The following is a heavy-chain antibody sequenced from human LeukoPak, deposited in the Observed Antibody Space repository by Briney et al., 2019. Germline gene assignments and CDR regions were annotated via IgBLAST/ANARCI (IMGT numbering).Heavy chain of an antibody. CDR3: AIWTSGNY. J-gene: IGHJ4*02. CDR2: MDSIGSQK. CDR1: QFTFNGSW. Sequence: PGGSVRLSCADSQFTFNGSWMNWVRQAPGKGLEWVANMDSIGSQKRYVDSVKGRFTISKDNPGASLYLDMHSLRAEDTAIYYCAIWTSGNYWGQGTLVTVSS. V-gene: IGHV3-7*01. D-gene: IGHD1-1*01.